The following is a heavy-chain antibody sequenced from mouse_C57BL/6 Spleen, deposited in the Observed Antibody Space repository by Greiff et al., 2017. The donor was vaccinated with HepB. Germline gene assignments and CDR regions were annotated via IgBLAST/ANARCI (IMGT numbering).Heavy chain of an antibody. V-gene: IGHV3-6*01. Sequence: EVQLVESGPGLVKPSQSLSLTCSVTGYSITSGYYWNWIRQFPGNQLEWMGYISYDGSNNYNPSLKNRISITRDTSKNQFFLKLNSVTTEDTATYYCARGGDGYFYWGQGTSVTVSS. D-gene: IGHD2-3*01. CDR1: GYSITSGYY. CDR3: ARGGDGYFY. CDR2: ISYDGSN. J-gene: IGHJ4*01.